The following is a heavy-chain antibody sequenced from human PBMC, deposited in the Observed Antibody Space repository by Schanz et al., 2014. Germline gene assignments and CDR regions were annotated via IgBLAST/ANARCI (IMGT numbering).Heavy chain of an antibody. D-gene: IGHD2-21*01. CDR2: ISGGGGSA. CDR3: ARDEGRDGYNLAFDV. Sequence: QVQLVESGGGVVQRGGSLRLSCAASGFIFSNYGMHWVRQAPGKGLECVSGISGGGGSAYYADSVKGRFTISRDNSKNTLYLQMSSLRADDTAIYFCARDEGRDGYNLAFDVWGQGTLVTVSS. J-gene: IGHJ3*01. V-gene: IGHV3-NL1*01. CDR1: GFIFSNYG.